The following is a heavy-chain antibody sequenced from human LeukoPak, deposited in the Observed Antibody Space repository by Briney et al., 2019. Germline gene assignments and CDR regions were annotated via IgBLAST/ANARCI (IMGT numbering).Heavy chain of an antibody. CDR1: GFTSDDYA. J-gene: IGHJ5*02. CDR2: IRWNSGSI. D-gene: IGHD2-2*02. Sequence: PGGSLRLSCAASGFTSDDYAMHWVRQAPGRGLEWVSGIRWNSGSIGYADSVKGRFTNSRDNAKNSLYLQMNSLRAEDTALYYCAKGYCSSTSCYTAGWFDPWGQGTLVTVSS. V-gene: IGHV3-9*02. CDR3: AKGYCSSTSCYTAGWFDP.